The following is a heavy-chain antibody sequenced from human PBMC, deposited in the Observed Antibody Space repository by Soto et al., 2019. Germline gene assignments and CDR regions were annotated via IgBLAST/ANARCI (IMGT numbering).Heavy chain of an antibody. D-gene: IGHD2-15*01. CDR3: ARQGCSGGSCYSPWRTFFDY. J-gene: IGHJ4*02. CDR2: IYYSGST. V-gene: IGHV4-39*01. Sequence: SETLSLTCTVSGGSISSSSYYWGWIRQPPGKGLEWIGSIYYSGSTYYNPSLKSRVTISVDTSKNQFSLKLSSVTAADTAVYYCARQGCSGGSCYSPWRTFFDYWGQGTLVTVSS. CDR1: GGSISSSSYY.